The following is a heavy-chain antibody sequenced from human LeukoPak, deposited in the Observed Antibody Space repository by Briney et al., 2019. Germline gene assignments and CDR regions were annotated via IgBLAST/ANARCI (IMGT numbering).Heavy chain of an antibody. D-gene: IGHD3-22*01. Sequence: GASVKVSCKASGGTFSSYAISWVRQAPGQGLEWMGGIIPIFGTANYAQKFQGRVTITTDESTSTAYMELSSLRSEDTAVYYCARGDYYDSSALGYFDYWGQGNLVTVSS. CDR3: ARGDYYDSSALGYFDY. J-gene: IGHJ4*02. CDR2: IIPIFGTA. CDR1: GGTFSSYA. V-gene: IGHV1-69*05.